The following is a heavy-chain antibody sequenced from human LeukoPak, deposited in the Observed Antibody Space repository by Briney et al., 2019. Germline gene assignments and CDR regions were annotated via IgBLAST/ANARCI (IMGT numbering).Heavy chain of an antibody. CDR1: GFTFSSYA. CDR3: AKAISSSWYRLQGWFDP. D-gene: IGHD6-13*01. Sequence: GGSLRLSCAASGFTFSSYAMSWVRQAPGKGLEWVSAISGSGGSTYYADSVKARFTISRDNSKNTLYLQMNSLRAEDTAVYYCAKAISSSWYRLQGWFDPWGQGTLVTVSS. CDR2: ISGSGGST. V-gene: IGHV3-23*01. J-gene: IGHJ5*02.